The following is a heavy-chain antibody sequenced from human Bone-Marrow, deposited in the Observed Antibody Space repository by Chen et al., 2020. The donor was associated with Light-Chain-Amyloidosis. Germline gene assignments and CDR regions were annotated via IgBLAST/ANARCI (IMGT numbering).Heavy chain of an antibody. CDR1: GGSISSSRYY. CDR2: IYYSGST. Sequence: QLQLQESGPGLVKPSETLSLTCTVSGGSISSSRYYWGWIRQPPGKGLEWIGSIYYSGSTYYNPSRKSRVTISVDTSKKQVSLKLTSVTAADTAVYYCARRYVPAARGGMDVWGQGTTVTVSS. D-gene: IGHD2-2*01. V-gene: IGHV4-39*01. J-gene: IGHJ6*02. CDR3: ARRYVPAARGGMDV.